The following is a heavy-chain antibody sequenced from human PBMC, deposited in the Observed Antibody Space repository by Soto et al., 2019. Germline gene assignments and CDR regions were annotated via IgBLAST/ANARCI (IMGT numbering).Heavy chain of an antibody. D-gene: IGHD2-2*02. CDR2: ISYDGSNK. Sequence: PGGSLRLSCAASGFTFSNYAMHWVRRAPGKGLEWVAVISYDGSNKYNADSVKGRFTISTDNSKNTRYLQMNSLRAEDTAVYYCARELGYCSSPSCYKPFDYWGHGTLVTVSS. V-gene: IGHV3-30-3*01. CDR3: ARELGYCSSPSCYKPFDY. J-gene: IGHJ4*01. CDR1: GFTFSNYA.